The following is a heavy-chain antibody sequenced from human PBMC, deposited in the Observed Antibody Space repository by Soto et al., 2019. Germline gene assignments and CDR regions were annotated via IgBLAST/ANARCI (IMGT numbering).Heavy chain of an antibody. CDR1: GFTFRQYG. D-gene: IGHD3-16*01. Sequence: QVQLVESGGGVFQPGTSLRLSCAASGFTFRQYGMHWVRQAPGKGLEWVAVIFYDGTEQYYADSVKGRFAISRDNPGNMVYLQMNSVRAEETGVYYGVRGWGSLVHLSWLDFWGQGTTVVVSS. CDR2: IFYDGTEQ. V-gene: IGHV3-33*01. J-gene: IGHJ3*01. CDR3: VRGWGSLVHLSWLDF.